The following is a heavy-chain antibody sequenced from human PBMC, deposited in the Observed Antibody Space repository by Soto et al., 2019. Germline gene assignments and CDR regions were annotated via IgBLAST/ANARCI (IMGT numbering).Heavy chain of an antibody. CDR3: AHSLSNFRFFDY. D-gene: IGHD4-4*01. V-gene: IGHV2-5*02. J-gene: IGHJ4*02. CDR2: IYSDADK. Sequence: QITLKESGPTLVKPTETLTLTCSFSGFSLTASAVGVGWIRQPPGKAPEWLALIYSDADKRSSPSLKNRVTITKDTSKNHVVLTLTNIDPVDTGTYYCAHSLSNFRFFDYWGQGILVTVSS. CDR1: GFSLTASAVG.